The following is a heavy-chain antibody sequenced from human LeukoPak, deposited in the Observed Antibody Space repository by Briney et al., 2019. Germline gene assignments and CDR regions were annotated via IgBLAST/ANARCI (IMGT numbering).Heavy chain of an antibody. V-gene: IGHV4-4*07. CDR3: ARSSNSYGFFTIDY. Sequence: VKPSETLSLTCTVSGGSISSYYWSWIRQPAGKGLEWIGRIYTSGSTNYNPSLKSRVTISVDTSKNQFSLKLSSVTAADTAVYYCARSSNSYGFFTIDYWGQGTLVTVSS. J-gene: IGHJ4*02. CDR2: IYTSGST. D-gene: IGHD5-18*01. CDR1: GGSISSYY.